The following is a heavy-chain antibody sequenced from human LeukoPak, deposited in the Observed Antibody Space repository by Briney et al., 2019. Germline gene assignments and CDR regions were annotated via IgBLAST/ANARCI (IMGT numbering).Heavy chain of an antibody. CDR1: GFTFSSYA. CDR3: AKAQGVLRYFDWLPDAFDI. Sequence: GGSLRLSCAASGFTFSSYAMSWVRQAPGKGLEWVSAISGSGGSTYYADSVKGRFTISRDNSKNTLYLQMNSLRAEDTAVYYCAKAQGVLRYFDWLPDAFDIWGQGTMVTVSS. CDR2: ISGSGGST. J-gene: IGHJ3*02. D-gene: IGHD3-9*01. V-gene: IGHV3-23*01.